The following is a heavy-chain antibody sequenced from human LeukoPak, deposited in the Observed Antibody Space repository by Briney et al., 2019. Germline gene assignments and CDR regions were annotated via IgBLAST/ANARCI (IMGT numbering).Heavy chain of an antibody. Sequence: KSGGSLRLSCVASGFTFSWFSMNWVRQAPGKGLEWVSSISSSSDYIYYADSLEGRFTISRVNARNSLYLHMDSLRAEDTAVYYCARLYCSTSSCYASDYWGQGTVVTVSS. CDR1: GFTFSWFS. J-gene: IGHJ4*02. CDR2: ISSSSDYI. D-gene: IGHD2-2*01. V-gene: IGHV3-21*01. CDR3: ARLYCSTSSCYASDY.